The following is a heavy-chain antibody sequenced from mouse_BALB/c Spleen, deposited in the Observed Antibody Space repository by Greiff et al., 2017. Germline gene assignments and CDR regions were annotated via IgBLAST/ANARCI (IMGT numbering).Heavy chain of an antibody. V-gene: IGHV1-18*01. D-gene: IGHD1-1*01. CDR1: GYTFTDYN. J-gene: IGHJ4*01. Sequence: EVQLQQSGAELVRPGASVTLSCKASGYTFTDYNMDWVKQSHGKSLEWIGDINPNNGGTIYNQKFKGKATLTVDKSSSTAYMELRSLTSEDTAVYYCARSGVRSRHYYAMDYWGQGTSVTVSS. CDR3: ARSGVRSRHYYAMDY. CDR2: INPNNGGT.